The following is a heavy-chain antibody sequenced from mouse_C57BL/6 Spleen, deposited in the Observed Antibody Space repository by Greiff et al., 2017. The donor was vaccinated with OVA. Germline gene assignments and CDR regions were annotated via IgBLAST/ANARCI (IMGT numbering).Heavy chain of an antibody. Sequence: VQLQQSGPVLVKPGASVKMSCKASGYTFTDYYMNWVKQSHGKSLEWIGVINPYNGGTSYNQKFKGKATLTVDKSSSTAYMERNSLTSDDSAVDYCARDGGNYEGFAYGGQGTLVTVSA. J-gene: IGHJ3*01. CDR2: INPYNGGT. D-gene: IGHD1-1*01. V-gene: IGHV1-19*01. CDR1: GYTFTDYY. CDR3: ARDGGNYEGFAY.